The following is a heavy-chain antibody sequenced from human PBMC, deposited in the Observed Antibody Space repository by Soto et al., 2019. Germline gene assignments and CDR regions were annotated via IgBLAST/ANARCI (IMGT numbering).Heavy chain of an antibody. J-gene: IGHJ5*02. CDR2: FDPEDGET. CDR3: ATARTRFLEWLLYHPTVNWFDP. D-gene: IGHD3-3*01. V-gene: IGHV1-24*01. Sequence: GASVKVSCKVSGYTLTELSMHWVRQAPGKGLEWMGGFDPEDGETIYAQKLQGRVTMTEDTSTDTAYMELSSLRSEDTAVYYCATARTRFLEWLLYHPTVNWFDPWGQGTLVTVSS. CDR1: GYTLTELS.